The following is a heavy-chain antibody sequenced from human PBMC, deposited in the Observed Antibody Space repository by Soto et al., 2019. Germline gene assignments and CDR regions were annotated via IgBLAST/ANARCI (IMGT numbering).Heavy chain of an antibody. CDR2: IKQDGSEK. CDR1: GFTFSSYW. D-gene: IGHD3-10*01. V-gene: IGHV3-7*01. J-gene: IGHJ3*02. CDR3: VRDYYGSGSYDAFDI. Sequence: GGSLRLSCAASGFTFSSYWMSWVRQAPGKGLEWVANIKQDGSEKYYVDSVKGRFTISRDNAKNSLYLQMNSLRAEDTAVYYCVRDYYGSGSYDAFDIWGQGTMVTVSS.